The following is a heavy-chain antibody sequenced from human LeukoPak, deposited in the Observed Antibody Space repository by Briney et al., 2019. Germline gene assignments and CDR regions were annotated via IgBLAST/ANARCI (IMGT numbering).Heavy chain of an antibody. CDR1: GFTFSSYA. J-gene: IGHJ4*02. Sequence: GGSLRLSCAASGFTFSSYAVSWVRQAPGKGLEWVSTISDSGSSTYFADPVKGRFAISRDNSKYTLYLQMNSLRAEDTAVYYCAKDLGNSGSSSDWGQGTLVTVSS. V-gene: IGHV3-23*01. CDR2: ISDSGSST. CDR3: AKDLGNSGSSSD. D-gene: IGHD1-26*01.